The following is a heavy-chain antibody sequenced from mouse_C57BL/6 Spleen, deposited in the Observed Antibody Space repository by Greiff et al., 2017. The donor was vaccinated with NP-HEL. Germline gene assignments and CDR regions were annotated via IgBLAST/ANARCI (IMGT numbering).Heavy chain of an antibody. Sequence: VQLQQSGPELVKPGASVKISCKASGYAFSSSWMNWVKQRPGKGLEWIGRIYPGDGDTNYNGKFKGKATLTADKSSSTAYMQLSSLTSEDSAVYCCARGGWLLQAMDYWGQGTSVTVSS. J-gene: IGHJ4*01. CDR1: GYAFSSSW. V-gene: IGHV1-82*01. CDR3: ARGGWLLQAMDY. D-gene: IGHD2-3*01. CDR2: IYPGDGDT.